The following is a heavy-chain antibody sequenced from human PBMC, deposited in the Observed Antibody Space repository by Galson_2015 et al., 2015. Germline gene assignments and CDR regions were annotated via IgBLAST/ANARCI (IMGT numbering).Heavy chain of an antibody. CDR2: ISGYNGGT. J-gene: IGHJ5*01. D-gene: IGHD6-19*01. Sequence: SVKVSCKASGYSFTNYGISWVRQAPGQGLEWMGWISGYNGGTNYPQKFQGRFTMTTDTSASTAYMEVRGLGSDDTAVYYCARELGKTSSWSWFDSWGQGTLVTVSS. V-gene: IGHV1-18*04. CDR1: GYSFTNYG. CDR3: ARELGKTSSWSWFDS.